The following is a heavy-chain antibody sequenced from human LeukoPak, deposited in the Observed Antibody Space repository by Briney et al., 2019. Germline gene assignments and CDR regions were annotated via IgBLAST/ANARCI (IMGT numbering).Heavy chain of an antibody. V-gene: IGHV3-74*01. CDR3: ARDLPQELERRRPFDY. D-gene: IGHD1-1*01. CDR1: GFTFSSYW. CDR2: INSDGSST. J-gene: IGHJ4*02. Sequence: GGALRLSCAASGFTFSSYWRHWVRQAPGKGLVWVSRINSDGSSTSDADCVKSQFTISRDNAKNTLYLQMQSLRAEDTAVYYCARDLPQELERRRPFDYWGQGTMVTVSS.